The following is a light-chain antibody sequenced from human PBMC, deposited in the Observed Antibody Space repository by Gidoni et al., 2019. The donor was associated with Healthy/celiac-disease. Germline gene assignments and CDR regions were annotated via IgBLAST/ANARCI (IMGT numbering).Light chain of an antibody. CDR2: DAS. V-gene: IGKV1-33*01. CDR3: QQYDNPCWT. J-gene: IGKJ1*01. CDR1: QDISNY. Sequence: DIQMTQSPSSLSASVGDRVTITCQASQDISNYLNWYQQKPGKAPKLLIYDASNLETGVPSRFSGSGSGTDFTFTISSLQPEDIATYYCQQYDNPCWTFGQGTKVEIK.